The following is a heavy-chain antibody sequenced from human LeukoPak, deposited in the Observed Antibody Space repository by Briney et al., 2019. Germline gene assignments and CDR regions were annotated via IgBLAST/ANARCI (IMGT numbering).Heavy chain of an antibody. CDR2: IYKIGTT. CDR1: GDSVTGYY. Sequence: SETLSLTCTAFGDSVTGYYLNWVRQPPGKGLEWIGHIYKIGTTNYNPSLKSRLTISADTSKNQFSLKLRSVTAADTAVYYCVIGVGWQPDYWGQGALVTVSS. V-gene: IGHV4-59*02. D-gene: IGHD2-15*01. J-gene: IGHJ4*02. CDR3: VIGVGWQPDY.